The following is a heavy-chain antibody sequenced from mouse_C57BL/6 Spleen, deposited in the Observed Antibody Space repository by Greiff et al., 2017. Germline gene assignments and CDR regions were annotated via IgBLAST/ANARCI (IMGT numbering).Heavy chain of an antibody. CDR3: ARGGAPYWYFDV. Sequence: QVQLQQPGAELVKPGASVKLSCKASGYTFTSYWMQWVKQRPGQGLEWIGEIDPSDSYTNYNQKFKGKATLTVDTSSSTAYMQLSSLTSEDSAVYYCARGGAPYWYFDVWGTGTTVTVSS. CDR1: GYTFTSYW. V-gene: IGHV1-50*01. D-gene: IGHD1-3*01. J-gene: IGHJ1*03. CDR2: IDPSDSYT.